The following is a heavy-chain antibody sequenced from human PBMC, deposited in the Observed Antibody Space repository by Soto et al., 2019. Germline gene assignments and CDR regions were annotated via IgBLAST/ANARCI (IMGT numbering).Heavy chain of an antibody. CDR1: GGSISSSSYY. Sequence: QLQLQESGPGLVKPSETLSLTCTVSGGSISSSSYYWGWIRQPPGKGLEWIGSIYYSGSTYYNPSLQSRVTISVDTSKNQFSLKLSSVTAADTAVYYCARPAVDTAMAYWGQGTLVTVSS. CDR3: ARPAVDTAMAY. J-gene: IGHJ4*02. V-gene: IGHV4-39*01. CDR2: IYYSGST. D-gene: IGHD5-18*01.